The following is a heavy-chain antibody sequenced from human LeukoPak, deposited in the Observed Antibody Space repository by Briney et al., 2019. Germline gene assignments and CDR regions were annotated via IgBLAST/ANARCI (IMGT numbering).Heavy chain of an antibody. D-gene: IGHD2-21*02. J-gene: IGHJ4*02. V-gene: IGHV1-18*04. CDR2: ISAYNGNT. Sequence: ASVKVSCKASGYTFTSYYMHWVRQAPGQGLEWMGWISAYNGNTNYAQKLQGRVTMTTDTSTSTAYMELRSLRSDDTAVYYCARVGDCGGDCYFDYWGQGTLVTVSS. CDR3: ARVGDCGGDCYFDY. CDR1: GYTFTSYY.